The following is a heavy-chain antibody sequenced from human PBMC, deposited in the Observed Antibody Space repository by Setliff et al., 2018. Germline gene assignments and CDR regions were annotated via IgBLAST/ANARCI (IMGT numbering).Heavy chain of an antibody. CDR3: ARAEYTSSSLYYYMDV. Sequence: PSVKVSCKASGYTFTGYYMHWVRQAPGQGLEWMGRINPSSGGTDDAQNFLGRVTMTRDTAISTACMELSRLTSDDTAVYYCARAEYTSSSLYYYMDVWGKGTTVTSP. J-gene: IGHJ6*03. V-gene: IGHV1-2*06. CDR1: GYTFTGYY. CDR2: INPSSGGT. D-gene: IGHD6-6*01.